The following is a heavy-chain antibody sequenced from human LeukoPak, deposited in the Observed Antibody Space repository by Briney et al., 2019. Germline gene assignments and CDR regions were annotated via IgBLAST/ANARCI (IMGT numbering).Heavy chain of an antibody. CDR3: ARNPDYGDTLYYFDY. CDR1: GGTFSSYA. J-gene: IGHJ4*02. D-gene: IGHD4-17*01. Sequence: SVKVSCKASGGTFSSYAISLVRQAPGQGLEWMGGIIPIFGTANYAQKFQGRVTITTDESTSTAYMELSSLRSEDTAVYYCARNPDYGDTLYYFDYWGQGTLVTVSS. CDR2: IIPIFGTA. V-gene: IGHV1-69*05.